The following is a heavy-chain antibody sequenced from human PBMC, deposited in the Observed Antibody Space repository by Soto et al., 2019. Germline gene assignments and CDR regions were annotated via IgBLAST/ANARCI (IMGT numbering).Heavy chain of an antibody. CDR1: GGTFRTYT. Sequence: SVQVSCKASGGTFRTYTFSWVRQAPGEGREWMGRIIPIFGTPYYAQKFQGRVTITANKSTSTVYMELSSLRSDDTAVYFCARCLECRGYCLDKPTWFAPWGQGTLVTVSS. D-gene: IGHD2-15*01. CDR3: ARCLECRGYCLDKPTWFAP. CDR2: IIPIFGTP. V-gene: IGHV1-69*06. J-gene: IGHJ5*02.